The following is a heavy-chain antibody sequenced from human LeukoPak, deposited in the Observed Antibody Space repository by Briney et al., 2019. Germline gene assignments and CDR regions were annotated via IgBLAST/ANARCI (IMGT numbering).Heavy chain of an antibody. CDR1: GYSFKIYA. J-gene: IGHJ4*02. CDR3: AREHDTLTGFSFDS. D-gene: IGHD3-9*01. CDR2: INAGNGNT. V-gene: IGHV1-3*01. Sequence: ASVKVSCKASGYSFKIYAFQWVRQAPGQRLEWMGWINAGNGNTKYSQKYQGRVTITRDTSASTAYMGLSSLRSEDTAVYYCAREHDTLTGFSFDSWGQGTLLTVSP.